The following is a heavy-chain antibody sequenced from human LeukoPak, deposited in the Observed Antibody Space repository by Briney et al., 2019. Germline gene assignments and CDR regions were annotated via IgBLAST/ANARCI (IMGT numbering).Heavy chain of an antibody. Sequence: GGSLRLSCAASGFTFSSYWMSWVRQAPGKGLEWVANIKQDGSEKYYVDSVKGRFTISRDNAKNSLYLQMNSLRAEDTAVYYCAKVMVRGVINPSLDYWGQGTLVTVSS. CDR2: IKQDGSEK. CDR3: AKVMVRGVINPSLDY. D-gene: IGHD3-10*01. CDR1: GFTFSSYW. V-gene: IGHV3-7*01. J-gene: IGHJ4*02.